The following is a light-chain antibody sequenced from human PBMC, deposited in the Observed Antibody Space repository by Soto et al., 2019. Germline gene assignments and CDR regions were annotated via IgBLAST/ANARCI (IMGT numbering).Light chain of an antibody. V-gene: IGLV2-18*01. J-gene: IGLJ1*01. CDR1: SSDVGSYNR. CDR3: SLYTSSSTYV. CDR2: EVS. Sequence: QSALTQPPSVSGSPGQSVTSSCTGTSSDVGSYNRVSWYQQPPGTGPKLMIYEVSHRPSGVPDRFSGSKSGNTASLTISGLQAEDEADYYCSLYTSSSTYVFGTGTKVTVL.